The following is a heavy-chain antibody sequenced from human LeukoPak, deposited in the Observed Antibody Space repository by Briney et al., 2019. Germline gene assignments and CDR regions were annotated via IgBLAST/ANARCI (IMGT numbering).Heavy chain of an antibody. V-gene: IGHV3-23*01. J-gene: IGHJ4*02. D-gene: IGHD3-10*01. Sequence: GVSLRLSCAASGFSFSGDAMSWDRQAPGKGLEWVSSISGSGGSTYYADSVKGRFTISRDNSKNTLYLQMNSLRAEDTAVYYCAPQAPYYDYWGQGTLVTVSS. CDR1: GFSFSGDA. CDR2: ISGSGGST. CDR3: APQAPYYDY.